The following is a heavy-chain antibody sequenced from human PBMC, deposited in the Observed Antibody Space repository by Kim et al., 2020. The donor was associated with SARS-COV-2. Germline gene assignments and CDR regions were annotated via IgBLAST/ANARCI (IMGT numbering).Heavy chain of an antibody. CDR3: ATTHLYLRKGLREGEKYFQH. CDR1: GGSISSYY. J-gene: IGHJ1*01. V-gene: IGHV4-59*13. Sequence: SETLSLTCTVSGGSISSYYWSWIRQPPGKGLEWIGYIYYSGSTNYNPSLKSRVTISVDTSKNQFSLKLSSVTAADTAVYYCATTHLYLRKGLREGEKYFQHWGQGTLVTVSS. D-gene: IGHD3-16*01. CDR2: IYYSGST.